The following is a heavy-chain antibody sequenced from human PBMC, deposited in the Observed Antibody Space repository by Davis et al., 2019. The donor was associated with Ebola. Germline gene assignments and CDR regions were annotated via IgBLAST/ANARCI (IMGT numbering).Heavy chain of an antibody. V-gene: IGHV3-23*01. CDR3: ANIGSSTSKGPTDY. CDR2: ISGNGGYT. J-gene: IGHJ4*02. D-gene: IGHD4-11*01. CDR1: GFRFSSYV. Sequence: GESLKISCVASGFRFSSYVMGWVRQAPGKGLEWLSVISGNGGYTHYADSAKGRFSISRDNSKNTLYMQMNGLRADDTAVYYCANIGSSTSKGPTDYWGQGILVTVSS.